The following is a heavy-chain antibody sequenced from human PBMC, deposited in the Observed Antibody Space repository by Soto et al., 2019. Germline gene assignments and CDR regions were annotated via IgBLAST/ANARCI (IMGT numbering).Heavy chain of an antibody. D-gene: IGHD6-19*01. J-gene: IGHJ3*02. CDR1: GFTFSIYD. Sequence: EVQLVESGGGLVQPGGSLRLSCAASGFTFSIYDMHWVRQATGKGLEWFSAIGTDGDTYYPGSVKGRFTISRENAKNSLYLQMNSLRAGDTAVYYCAGYSSGSGAFDIWGQGTMVTVSS. CDR2: IGTDGDT. CDR3: AGYSSGSGAFDI. V-gene: IGHV3-13*01.